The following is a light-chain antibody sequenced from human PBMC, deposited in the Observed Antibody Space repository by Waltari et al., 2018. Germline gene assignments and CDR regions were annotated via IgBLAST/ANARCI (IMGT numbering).Light chain of an antibody. J-gene: IGKJ2*01. CDR1: QSISSY. V-gene: IGKV1-39*01. Sequence: DIQMTQSPSSLSASVGDRVTITCRASQSISSYLNWYQQKPGKAPKLLIYAASSLQSGVPSRFSGSGSGTEFTLTISSLQPEDFATYYCQQSYSTPPEPTFGQGTKLEIK. CDR3: QQSYSTPPEPT. CDR2: AAS.